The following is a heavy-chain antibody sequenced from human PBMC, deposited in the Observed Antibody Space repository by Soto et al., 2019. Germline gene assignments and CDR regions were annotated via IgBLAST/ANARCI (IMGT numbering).Heavy chain of an antibody. CDR1: GFTFSSYG. D-gene: IGHD2-2*01. V-gene: IGHV3-30*18. J-gene: IGHJ6*03. Sequence: GGSLRLSCAASGFTFSSYGMHWVRQAPGKGLEWVAVISYDGSNKYYADSVKGRFTISRDNSKNTLYLQMNSLRAEDTAVYYCAKAGVEGHTPGDIVVVPAAFDYYYMDVWGKGTTVTVSS. CDR2: ISYDGSNK. CDR3: AKAGVEGHTPGDIVVVPAAFDYYYMDV.